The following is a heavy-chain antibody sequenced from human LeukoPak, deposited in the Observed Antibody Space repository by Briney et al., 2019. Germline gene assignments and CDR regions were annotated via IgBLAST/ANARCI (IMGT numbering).Heavy chain of an antibody. D-gene: IGHD1-7*01. CDR2: IGGSDTIV. CDR3: ARELVAGTFDH. Sequence: PGGSLRLSCGASEFNVNDYYMSWVRQAPGKGLEWISDIGGSDTIVAYAGSVEGRFTISRAIAKNSLFLQMNSLRADDTAIYYCARELVAGTFDHWGQGILVTVSS. CDR1: EFNVNDYY. J-gene: IGHJ4*02. V-gene: IGHV3-11*01.